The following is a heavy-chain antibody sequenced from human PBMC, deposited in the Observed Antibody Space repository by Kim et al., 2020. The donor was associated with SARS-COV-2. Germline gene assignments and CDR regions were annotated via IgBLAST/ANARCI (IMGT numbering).Heavy chain of an antibody. CDR1: GGTFSSYT. J-gene: IGHJ4*02. V-gene: IGHV1-69*08. CDR2: IVPFVDNT. D-gene: IGHD6-13*01. Sequence: SVKVSCKTSGGTFSSYTICWVRHAPGQGLEWLGRIVPFVDNTNYAQKFQGRITITADKSTNTAYMELSSLTSEDTAVYFCARDPGGLAAWTLDNWGQGALVIVSS. CDR3: ARDPGGLAAWTLDN.